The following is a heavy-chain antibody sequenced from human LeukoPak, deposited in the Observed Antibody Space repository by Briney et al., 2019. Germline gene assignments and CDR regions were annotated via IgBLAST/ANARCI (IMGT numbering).Heavy chain of an antibody. J-gene: IGHJ6*02. CDR3: ARRLYYYYGMDV. Sequence: PSETLSLTCTVSGGSISSYYWSWIRQPPGKGLEWIGYIYYSGSTNYNPSLKSRVTISVDTSKNQFSLKLSSVTAADTAVCYCARRLYYYYGMDVWGQGTTVTVSS. CDR1: GGSISSYY. CDR2: IYYSGST. V-gene: IGHV4-59*08.